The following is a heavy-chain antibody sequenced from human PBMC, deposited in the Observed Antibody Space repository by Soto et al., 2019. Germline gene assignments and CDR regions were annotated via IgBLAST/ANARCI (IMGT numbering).Heavy chain of an antibody. CDR3: ATGQQLGY. CDR1: GFTFGTYA. V-gene: IGHV3-23*01. CDR2: IIHSGDST. J-gene: IGHJ4*02. D-gene: IGHD6-13*01. Sequence: EVQLLESGGGLVQPGGSLSLSGAASGFTFGTYAWSWVRRPPGKGLEWVSKIIHSGDSTYYADSVKGRFTISRDNSKNTVYLQMNSLRAEDTAVYYCATGQQLGYWGQGTLVTVSS.